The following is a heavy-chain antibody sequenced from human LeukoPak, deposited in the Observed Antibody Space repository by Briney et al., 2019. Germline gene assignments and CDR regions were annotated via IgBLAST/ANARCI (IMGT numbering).Heavy chain of an antibody. CDR2: IYHSGST. Sequence: KPSQTLSLTCAVSGGSISSGGYSWSWIRQPPGKGLEWIGYIYHSGSTSYNPSLKSRVTISVDTSKNQFSLKLSSVTAADTAVYYCARAVSGSYYLNYYYGMDVWGQGTTVTVSS. D-gene: IGHD1-26*01. V-gene: IGHV4-30-2*05. CDR1: GGSISSGGYS. J-gene: IGHJ6*02. CDR3: ARAVSGSYYLNYYYGMDV.